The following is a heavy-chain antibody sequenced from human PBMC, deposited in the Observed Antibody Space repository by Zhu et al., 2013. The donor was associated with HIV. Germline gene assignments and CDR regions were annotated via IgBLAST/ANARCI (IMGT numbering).Heavy chain of an antibody. CDR3: ARDPRHLDTAMDYYYYYYYMDV. Sequence: QVQLVQSGAEVKKPGSSVKVSCKASGGTFSSYAISWVRQAPGQGLEWMGGIIPIFGTANYAQKFQGRVTITADESTSTAYMELSSLRSEDTAVYYCARDPRHLDTAMDYYYYYYYMDVWGKGTTVTVSS. V-gene: IGHV1-69*01. CDR1: GGTFSSYA. CDR2: IIPIFGTA. D-gene: IGHD5-18*01. J-gene: IGHJ6*03.